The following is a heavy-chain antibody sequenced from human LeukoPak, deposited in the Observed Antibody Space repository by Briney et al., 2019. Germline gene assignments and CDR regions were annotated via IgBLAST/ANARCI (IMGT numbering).Heavy chain of an antibody. V-gene: IGHV3-30*06. CDR1: GFTFSSYG. D-gene: IGHD3-16*02. J-gene: IGHJ3*02. Sequence: GGSLRLSCAASGFTFSSYGMYWVRQAPGKGLEWVAMFSYDGSIRYNADSVQGRFTISRDTSQNTLDLQMDSLRPDDTAVYYCARGYRPYDDAFDIWGHGTLVTVSS. CDR2: FSYDGSIR. CDR3: ARGYRPYDDAFDI.